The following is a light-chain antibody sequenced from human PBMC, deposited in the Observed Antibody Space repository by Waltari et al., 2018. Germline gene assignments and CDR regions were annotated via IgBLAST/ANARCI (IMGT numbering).Light chain of an antibody. Sequence: DLQMTQSPSSLSASIGDRVTITCRASQSISSYLNWYQQNPGKAPRLLIYAASSLQSGVPSRFSGSGSGTDFTLTISSLQPEDVATYYCQQSYSTPRTFGQGTKLEIK. CDR1: QSISSY. V-gene: IGKV1-39*01. CDR3: QQSYSTPRT. J-gene: IGKJ2*01. CDR2: AAS.